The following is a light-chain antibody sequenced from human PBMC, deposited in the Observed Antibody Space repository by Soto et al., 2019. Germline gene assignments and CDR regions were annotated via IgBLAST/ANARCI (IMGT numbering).Light chain of an antibody. J-gene: IGLJ2*01. V-gene: IGLV2-14*01. CDR2: GVT. CDR3: SSYTTSSTLG. Sequence: QSALTQPASVSGSPGQSITISCTGTISDIGAYNYVSWYQQHPGKAPKLMIYGVTNRPSGVSNRFSGSKSGNTASLTISGLQAEDEADYYCSSYTTSSTLGFGGGTKLTVL. CDR1: ISDIGAYNY.